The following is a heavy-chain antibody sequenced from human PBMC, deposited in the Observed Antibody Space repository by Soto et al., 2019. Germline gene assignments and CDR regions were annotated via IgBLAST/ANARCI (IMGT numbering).Heavy chain of an antibody. CDR3: ARVDYGDHGFDY. CDR1: GGSISSYY. CDR2: IYYSGST. Sequence: PSETLSLTCTVSGGSISSYYWSWIRQPPGKGLEWIGYIYYSGSTNYNPSLKSRVTISVDTSKNQFSLKLSSVTAADTAVYYCARVDYGDHGFDYWGQGTLVTVSS. D-gene: IGHD4-17*01. V-gene: IGHV4-59*08. J-gene: IGHJ4*02.